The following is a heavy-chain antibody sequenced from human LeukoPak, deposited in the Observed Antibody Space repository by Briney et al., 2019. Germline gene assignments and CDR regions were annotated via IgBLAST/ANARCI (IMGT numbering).Heavy chain of an antibody. V-gene: IGHV5-51*01. CDR2: IYPGDYDT. Sequence: GESLKISCQGSGYKFSNYWIGWVRQVPEKGLEWMGIIYPGDYDTRYSPSFQGQVTISADKSISTAYLQWSSLKASDTAMYYCARPLTGGGFDIWGQGTMVTVSS. CDR1: GYKFSNYW. CDR3: ARPLTGGGFDI. J-gene: IGHJ3*02. D-gene: IGHD7-27*01.